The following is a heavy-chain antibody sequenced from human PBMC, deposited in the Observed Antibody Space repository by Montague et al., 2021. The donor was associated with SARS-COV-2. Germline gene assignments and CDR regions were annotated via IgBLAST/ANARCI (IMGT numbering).Heavy chain of an antibody. V-gene: IGHV4-59*08. Sequence: SETLFLTCTVSSGSISNYNWSWIRQPPGKGLELIGFISHTESTNYKPSLESRVSISIDTSKSQFSLRVRSVTAADTAVDYCARSVQFAYGLDVWGQGTTVTIS. J-gene: IGHJ6*02. CDR2: ISHTEST. D-gene: IGHD3-16*01. CDR3: ARSVQFAYGLDV. CDR1: SGSISNYN.